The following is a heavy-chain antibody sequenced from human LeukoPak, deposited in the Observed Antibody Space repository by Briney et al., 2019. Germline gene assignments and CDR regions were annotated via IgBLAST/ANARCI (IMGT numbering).Heavy chain of an antibody. D-gene: IGHD4-17*01. V-gene: IGHV1-2*02. CDR1: GYTFTDYY. Sequence: GASVKVSCKTSGYTFTDYYMHWVRQAPGQGLEWMGWINPNSGGTNYAQKFQGKVTMTRDTSISTAYMELSRLRSDDTAVYYCARGDYGDYFDYWGQGTLVTVSS. CDR2: INPNSGGT. J-gene: IGHJ4*02. CDR3: ARGDYGDYFDY.